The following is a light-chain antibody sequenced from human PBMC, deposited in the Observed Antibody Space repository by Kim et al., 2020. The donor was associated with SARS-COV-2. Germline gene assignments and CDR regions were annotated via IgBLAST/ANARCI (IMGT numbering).Light chain of an antibody. CDR3: NSRASRGNQLLYV. CDR1: SLRRYY. CDR2: GKN. J-gene: IGLJ1*01. V-gene: IGLV3-19*01. Sequence: SSELTQDPAVSVALGQTVRITCQGDSLRRYYASWYQQKPGQAPVVVIYGKNNRPSGIPDRCSGSSSGNTASLTITGAQAEEEADYYCNSRASRGNQLLYV.